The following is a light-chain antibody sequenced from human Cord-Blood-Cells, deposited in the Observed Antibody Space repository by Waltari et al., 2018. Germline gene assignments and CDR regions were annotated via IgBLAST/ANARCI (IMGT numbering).Light chain of an antibody. CDR2: EGS. J-gene: IGLJ3*02. CDR3: CSYAGSSTWV. Sequence: QSALTQPASVSGSPGQSITISCTGTSSDVGSYNLVSWYQKHPGKAPKLMIYEGSKRPSGVSNRFSGSKSGNTDSLTISGLQAEDEADYYCCSYAGSSTWVFGGGTKLTVL. CDR1: SSDVGSYNL. V-gene: IGLV2-23*01.